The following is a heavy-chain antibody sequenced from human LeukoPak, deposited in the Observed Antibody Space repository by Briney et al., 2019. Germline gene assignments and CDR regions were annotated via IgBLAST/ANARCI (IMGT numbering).Heavy chain of an antibody. CDR2: IYYSGNT. CDR3: ARAKRGYGAGRPLYNWFDP. CDR1: GVSISSSNSY. Sequence: SETLSLTCAVSGVSISSSNSYWGWIRQPPGKGLEWIGSIYYSGNTYYNPSLKSRVTISVDTSKNQFSLKLSSVTAADTAVYYCARAKRGYGAGRPLYNWFDPWGQGTLVTVSS. D-gene: IGHD4-17*01. V-gene: IGHV4-39*07. J-gene: IGHJ5*02.